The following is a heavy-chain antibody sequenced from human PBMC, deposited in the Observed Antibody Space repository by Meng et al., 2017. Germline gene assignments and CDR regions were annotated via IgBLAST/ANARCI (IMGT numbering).Heavy chain of an antibody. CDR1: GGTFSSYA. CDR3: ARGVVARPFLFDY. V-gene: IGHV1-69*13. D-gene: IGHD2-21*01. J-gene: IGHJ4*02. Sequence: SVKVSRKASGGTFSSYAISWVRQAPGQGLEWMGGIIPIFGTANYAQKFQGRVTITADESTSTAYMELSSLRSEDTAVYYCARGVVARPFLFDYWGQGTLVTVSS. CDR2: IIPIFGTA.